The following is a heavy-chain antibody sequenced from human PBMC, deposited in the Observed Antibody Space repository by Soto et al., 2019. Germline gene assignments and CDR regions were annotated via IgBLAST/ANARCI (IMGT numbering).Heavy chain of an antibody. Sequence: TSETLSLTCTVSGGSISSYYWSWIRQPPGKGLEWIGYIYYSGSTNYNPSLKSRVTISVDTSKNQFSLKLSSVTAADTAVYYCARASGYSYAYYIDYWGQGTLVTRLL. D-gene: IGHD5-18*01. CDR2: IYYSGST. V-gene: IGHV4-59*01. J-gene: IGHJ4*02. CDR1: GGSISSYY. CDR3: ARASGYSYAYYIDY.